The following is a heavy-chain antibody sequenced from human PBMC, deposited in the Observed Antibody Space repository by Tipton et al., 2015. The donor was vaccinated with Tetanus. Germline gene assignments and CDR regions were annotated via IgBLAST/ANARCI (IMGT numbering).Heavy chain of an antibody. CDR2: IHPSGIT. CDR1: GESFSDHY. D-gene: IGHD5-24*01. CDR3: GRGIDAYKSDNY. Sequence: TLSLTCAVYGESFSDHYWSWIRQPPGKGLEWIGEIHPSGITDYNPSLKSRVIISVDTSKNQFSLKLSSVTAADSALYFCGRGIDAYKSDNYWGQGTLVTVSS. V-gene: IGHV4-34*01. J-gene: IGHJ4*01.